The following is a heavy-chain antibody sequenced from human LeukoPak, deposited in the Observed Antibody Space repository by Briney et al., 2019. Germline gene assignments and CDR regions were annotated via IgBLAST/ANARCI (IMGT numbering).Heavy chain of an antibody. CDR2: INPDGRDT. Sequence: SGGSLRLSCSASGFIFSTYTMYWVRQAPGKGLEWVAHINPDGRDTYYVDSVKGRFTISRDNAQNSMYLQMNSLRVEDTAVYYCTSWGDTTAEYFQRWGQGTLVTVSS. CDR3: TSWGDTTAEYFQR. J-gene: IGHJ1*01. D-gene: IGHD2-21*02. CDR1: GFIFSTYT. V-gene: IGHV3-7*01.